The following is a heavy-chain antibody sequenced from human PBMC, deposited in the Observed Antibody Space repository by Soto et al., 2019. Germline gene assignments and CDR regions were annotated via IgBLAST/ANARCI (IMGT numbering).Heavy chain of an antibody. CDR1: GFSLTSTAVG. CDR3: AHGSGWLSDY. CDR2: IYWDDDN. D-gene: IGHD6-19*01. J-gene: IGHJ4*02. Sequence: QITLKESGPPLVKPTQTLTLTCTFPGFSLTSTAVGVNWIRQPPGKALEWLALIYWDDDNHYNPSLKSRLTVTKDTSKNQVVLTMTNMDPVDTATYYCAHGSGWLSDYWGQGMLVTVSS. V-gene: IGHV2-5*02.